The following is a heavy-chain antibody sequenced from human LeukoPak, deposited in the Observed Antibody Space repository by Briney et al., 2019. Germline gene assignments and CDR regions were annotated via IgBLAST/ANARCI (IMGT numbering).Heavy chain of an antibody. CDR1: GGSFSGYY. CDR2: INHSGST. V-gene: IGHV4-34*01. J-gene: IGHJ5*02. CDR3: ARVSYAYYYDSSGYYTGSNDNWFDP. D-gene: IGHD3-22*01. Sequence: SETLSLTCAVYGGSFSGYYWSWIRQPPGKGLEWIGEINHSGSTNYNPSLKSRVTISVDTSKNQFSLKLNSVTAADTAVYYCARVSYAYYYDSSGYYTGSNDNWFDPWGQGTLVTVSS.